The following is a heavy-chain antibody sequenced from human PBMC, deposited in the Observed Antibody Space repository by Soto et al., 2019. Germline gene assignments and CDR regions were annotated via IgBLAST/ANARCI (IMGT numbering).Heavy chain of an antibody. V-gene: IGHV1-18*01. Sequence: ASVKVSCKASGYTFTSYGISWVRQAPGQGLEWMGWINAGNGNRRYSQKFQGRVTITSDTSASTAYMELSSLRSEDTAVYYCARESLWFGELLSYFDYWGQGTLVTVSS. CDR2: INAGNGNR. CDR3: ARESLWFGELLSYFDY. D-gene: IGHD3-10*01. J-gene: IGHJ4*02. CDR1: GYTFTSYG.